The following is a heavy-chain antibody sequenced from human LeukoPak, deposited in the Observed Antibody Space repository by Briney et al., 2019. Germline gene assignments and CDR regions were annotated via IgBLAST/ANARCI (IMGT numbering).Heavy chain of an antibody. Sequence: GGSLRLSCAASGFSFSSYSMNWVRQAPGKGLEWVSVIFGSGGSTYYADSVKGRFTISRDNSKNTLYLQMYSLRAEDTAVYYCAKVEGASKASVYWGQGALVTASS. V-gene: IGHV3-23*01. CDR2: IFGSGGST. CDR3: AKVEGASKASVY. J-gene: IGHJ4*02. D-gene: IGHD1-1*01. CDR1: GFSFSSYS.